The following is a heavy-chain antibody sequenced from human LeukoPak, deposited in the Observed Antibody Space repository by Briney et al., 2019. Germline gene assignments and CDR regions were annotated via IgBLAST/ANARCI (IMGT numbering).Heavy chain of an antibody. CDR3: ARRGAYYYDSSGYYYDDY. Sequence: PGGSLRLSCAASGFTFSSYWSWIRQPPGKGLEWIGEINHSGSTNYNPSLKSRVTISVDTSKNQFSLKLSSVTAADTAVYYCARRGAYYYDSSGYYYDDYWGQGTLVTVSS. CDR1: GFTFSSY. V-gene: IGHV4-34*01. D-gene: IGHD3-22*01. CDR2: INHSGST. J-gene: IGHJ4*02.